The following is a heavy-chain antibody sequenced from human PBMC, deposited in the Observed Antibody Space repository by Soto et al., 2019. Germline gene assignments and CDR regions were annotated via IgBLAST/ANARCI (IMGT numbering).Heavy chain of an antibody. CDR1: GFTFSSYG. J-gene: IGHJ6*02. CDR2: IWYDGSNK. Sequence: GGSLRLSCAASGFTFSSYGMHWVRQAPGKGLEWVAVIWYDGSNKYYADSVKGRFTISRDNSKNTLYLQMNSLRAEGTAVYYCARDPHYYYGMDVWGQGTTVTVSS. V-gene: IGHV3-33*01. CDR3: ARDPHYYYGMDV.